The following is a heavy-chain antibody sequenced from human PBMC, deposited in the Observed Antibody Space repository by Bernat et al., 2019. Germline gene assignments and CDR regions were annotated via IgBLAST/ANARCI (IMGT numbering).Heavy chain of an antibody. V-gene: IGHV3-33*01. D-gene: IGHD2-21*02. CDR3: ARDASTTALDY. CDR2: IWYDGSKK. Sequence: QVQLVECVGNVGQPGRSLRVSCAASGFTFSSYVMHWVRQAPGKGLEWVAAIWYDGSKKYYGTYVDGKLTISRENSKNTLFLEMSGLRADDSAVYYCARDASTTALDYWGQGTLVTVSS. CDR1: GFTFSSYV. J-gene: IGHJ4*02.